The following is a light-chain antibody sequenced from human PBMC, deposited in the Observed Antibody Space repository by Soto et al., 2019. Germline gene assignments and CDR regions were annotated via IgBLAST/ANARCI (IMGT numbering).Light chain of an antibody. CDR3: QQLNTYPIT. J-gene: IGKJ5*01. CDR2: DAS. CDR1: QSVSSN. V-gene: IGKV3-11*01. Sequence: EIVLTQSPATLSFSPLDRDGLXFMASQSVSSNLAWYQQKPGQAPRLLIFDASSRATGIPARFSGSGSGTDFTLTISSLQPEDFATYYCQQLNTYPITFGQGTRLENK.